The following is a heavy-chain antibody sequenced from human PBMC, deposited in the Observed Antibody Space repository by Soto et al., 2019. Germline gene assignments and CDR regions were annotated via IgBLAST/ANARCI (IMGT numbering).Heavy chain of an antibody. V-gene: IGHV1-46*03. CDR3: ARLGELSFRDY. CDR2: INPSGGST. Sequence: QVHLVQSGAEVRKPGASVKVSCKASGYTFSTYYIHWVRQAPGQGLEWMGIINPSGGSTSYAQKFQGRVTMTRDTSTRTVYMELSSLRSEDTAVYYCARLGELSFRDYWGQGTLVAVSS. D-gene: IGHD3-16*02. J-gene: IGHJ4*02. CDR1: GYTFSTYY.